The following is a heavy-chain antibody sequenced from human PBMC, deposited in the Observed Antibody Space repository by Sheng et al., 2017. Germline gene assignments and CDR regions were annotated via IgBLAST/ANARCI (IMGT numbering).Heavy chain of an antibody. D-gene: IGHD2-2*01. CDR2: IYYSGST. CDR3: ARWGYCSSTSCSYYFDY. Sequence: QLQLQESGPGLVKPSETLSLTCTVSGGFISTSSYYWGWIRQPPGKGLEWIGSIYYSGSTYYNPSLKSRVTISVDTSKNQFSLKLTSVTAADTAVYYCARWGYCSSTSCSYYFDYWGQGTLVTAPQ. CDR1: GGFISTSSYY. V-gene: IGHV4-39*07. J-gene: IGHJ4*02.